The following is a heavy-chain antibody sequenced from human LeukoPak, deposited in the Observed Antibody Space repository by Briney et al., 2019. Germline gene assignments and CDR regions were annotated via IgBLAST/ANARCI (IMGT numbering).Heavy chain of an antibody. J-gene: IGHJ6*03. CDR3: ATSSSSSSYYYYYYMDV. CDR2: ISYDGINK. CDR1: GFTFITYA. Sequence: GGSLRLSCAASGFTFITYAMHWVRQAPGQGLEWVAIISYDGINKFYADSVKGRFTISRDNSKNTLYLQMNSLRAEDTAVYYCATSSSSSSYYYYYYMDVWGKGTTVTVSS. D-gene: IGHD6-6*01. V-gene: IGHV3-30*04.